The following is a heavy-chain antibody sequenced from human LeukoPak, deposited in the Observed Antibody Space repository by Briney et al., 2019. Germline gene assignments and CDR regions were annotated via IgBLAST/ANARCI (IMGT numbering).Heavy chain of an antibody. D-gene: IGHD2-2*01. CDR2: ISSSSSTI. CDR1: GFTFSSYS. J-gene: IGHJ4*02. Sequence: PGGSLRLSCAASGFTFSSYSMNWVRQAPGKGLEWVSYISSSSSTIYYADSVKGRFTISRDNTKNSLYLQMNSLRAEDTAVYYCARGDIVVVPAALQPFDYWGQGTLVTVSS. CDR3: ARGDIVVVPAALQPFDY. V-gene: IGHV3-48*01.